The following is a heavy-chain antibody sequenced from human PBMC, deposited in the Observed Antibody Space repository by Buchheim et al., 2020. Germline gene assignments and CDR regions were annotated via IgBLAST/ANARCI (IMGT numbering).Heavy chain of an antibody. Sequence: QVQLVQSGAEVKKPGASVKVSCKASGYTFTSYYMHWVRQAPGQGLEWVGIINPSGARTSYAQKFQGRVTVTRDTSTRTVYMELASLRSEDTAVYYCARDLDSGSLGGMDVWGQGTT. CDR1: GYTFTSYY. J-gene: IGHJ6*02. V-gene: IGHV1-46*01. D-gene: IGHD1-26*01. CDR3: ARDLDSGSLGGMDV. CDR2: INPSGART.